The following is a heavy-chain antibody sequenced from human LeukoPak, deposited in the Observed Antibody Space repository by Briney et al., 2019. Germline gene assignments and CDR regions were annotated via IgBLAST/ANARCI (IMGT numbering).Heavy chain of an antibody. J-gene: IGHJ4*02. D-gene: IGHD3-10*01. Sequence: SETLSLTCGVSSDFFSGYYWGWVRQPPGKGLEWIGDINDSGTTKYNPTLKSRVTISIDTSKNQFSLRVKSVTAADTAVYYCARLPLGAFGEVLNFDCWGQGTLVTVSS. V-gene: IGHV4-34*01. CDR1: SDFFSGYY. CDR3: ARLPLGAFGEVLNFDC. CDR2: INDSGTT.